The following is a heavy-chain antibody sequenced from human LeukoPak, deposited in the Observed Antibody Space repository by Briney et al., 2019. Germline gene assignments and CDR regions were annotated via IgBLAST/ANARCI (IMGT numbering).Heavy chain of an antibody. D-gene: IGHD2-2*01. V-gene: IGHV1-69*05. J-gene: IGHJ3*02. CDR3: ASLGVPAAINAFDI. Sequence: SVKVSCKASGCTFTSYGISWVRQAPGQGLEWMGGIIPIFGTANYAQKSLGRVTITTDESTSTAYMELSSLRSEDTAVYYCASLGVPAAINAFDIWGQGTMVTVSS. CDR2: IIPIFGTA. CDR1: GCTFTSYG.